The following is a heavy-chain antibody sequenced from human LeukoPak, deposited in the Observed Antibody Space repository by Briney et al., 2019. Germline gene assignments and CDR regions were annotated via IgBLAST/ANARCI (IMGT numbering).Heavy chain of an antibody. CDR3: ARDGIQLWTGAFDY. Sequence: GGSLRLSCAASGFTFSSYNMNWVRQAPGMGLERVSFISSTGNTIYYADSVKGRFTISRDNAKNSLYLQMNSLRDEDTAVYYCARDGIQLWTGAFDYWGQGTLVTVSS. CDR1: GFTFSSYN. J-gene: IGHJ4*02. CDR2: ISSTGNTI. V-gene: IGHV3-48*02. D-gene: IGHD5-18*01.